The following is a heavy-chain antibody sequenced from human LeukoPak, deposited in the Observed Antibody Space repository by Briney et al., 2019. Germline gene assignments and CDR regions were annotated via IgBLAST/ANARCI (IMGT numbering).Heavy chain of an antibody. CDR2: IYPGDSDT. D-gene: IGHD3-22*01. CDR3: AREPDSSGYSFDY. CDR1: GYSFTSYW. V-gene: IGHV5-51*01. J-gene: IGHJ4*02. Sequence: GESLKISCKGSGYSFTSYWIGWVRQMPGKGLEWMGIIYPGDSDTRYSPSFQGQITISADKSISTAYLQWSSLKASDTAMYYCAREPDSSGYSFDYWGQGTLVTVSS.